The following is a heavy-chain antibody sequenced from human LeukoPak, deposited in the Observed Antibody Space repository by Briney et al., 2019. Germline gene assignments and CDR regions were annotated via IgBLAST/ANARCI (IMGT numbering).Heavy chain of an antibody. CDR1: GFTFSSYE. V-gene: IGHV3-48*03. CDR2: ISSSGSTI. CDR3: ANYGDYDYFDQ. D-gene: IGHD4-17*01. Sequence: GGSLRLSCAASGFTFSSYEMNWVRQAPGKGLEWVSYISSSGSTIYYADSVKGRFISSRDNTKNSLYLQMNSLRAEDTAIYYCANYGDYDYFDQWGQGTLVTVSS. J-gene: IGHJ4*02.